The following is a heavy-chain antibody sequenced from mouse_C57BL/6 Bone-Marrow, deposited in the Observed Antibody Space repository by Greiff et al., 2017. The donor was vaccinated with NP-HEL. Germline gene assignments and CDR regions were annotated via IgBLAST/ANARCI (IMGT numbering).Heavy chain of an antibody. D-gene: IGHD2-1*01. J-gene: IGHJ3*01. V-gene: IGHV14-3*01. CDR1: GFNIKNTY. Sequence: EVQLQQSVAELVRPGASVQLSCTASGFNIKNTYMHWVKQRPEQGLEWIGRIDPAHGNTKYAPKFQGKAPITADTSSNPAYLQLSILTSEDTAIYYCAREWLYGNYPAWFAYWGQGTLVTVSA. CDR3: AREWLYGNYPAWFAY. CDR2: IDPAHGNT.